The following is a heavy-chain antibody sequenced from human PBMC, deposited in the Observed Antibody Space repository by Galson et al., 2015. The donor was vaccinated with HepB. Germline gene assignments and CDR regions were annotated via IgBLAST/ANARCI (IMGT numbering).Heavy chain of an antibody. CDR2: ITANSDTT. J-gene: IGHJ4*02. CDR1: GITFSIYA. D-gene: IGHD6-13*01. CDR3: ATGQQLGL. Sequence: SLRLFCAASGITFSIYAMSWVRQAPGKGLEWVSKITANSDTTHYVDSVKGRFTVFRDNSKKTLYLQMDSLRAEDTALYYCATGQQLGLWGRGTLVTVSS. V-gene: IGHV3-23*01.